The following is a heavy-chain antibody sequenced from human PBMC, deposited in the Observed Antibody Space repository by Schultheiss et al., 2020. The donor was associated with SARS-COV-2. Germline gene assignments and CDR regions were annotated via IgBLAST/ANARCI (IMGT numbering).Heavy chain of an antibody. J-gene: IGHJ3*02. V-gene: IGHV3-30*18. CDR3: AKVWVYCSSTSCYCGSFDI. Sequence: GGSLRLSCAASGFTFSSYGMHWVRQAPGKGPEWVAVISYDGNNEYYADSVKGRFTISRDNSKNTLYLQMNSLRAEDTAVYYCAKVWVYCSSTSCYCGSFDIWGQGTMVTVSS. CDR1: GFTFSSYG. D-gene: IGHD2-2*01. CDR2: ISYDGNNE.